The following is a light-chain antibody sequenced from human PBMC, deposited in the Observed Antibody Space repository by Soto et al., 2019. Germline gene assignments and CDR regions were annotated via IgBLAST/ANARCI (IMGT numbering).Light chain of an antibody. J-gene: IGLJ3*02. CDR2: DVT. CDR3: CSYGGSYTWV. V-gene: IGLV2-11*01. Sequence: QSVLTQPRSVSGSPGQSVTISCTGTSSDVGGYNYVSWYQQHPGKAPKLMIYDVTKRPSGVPHRFSGSKSGNTASLTISGLQAEDEADYYCCSYGGSYTWVFGGGTKLTVL. CDR1: SSDVGGYNY.